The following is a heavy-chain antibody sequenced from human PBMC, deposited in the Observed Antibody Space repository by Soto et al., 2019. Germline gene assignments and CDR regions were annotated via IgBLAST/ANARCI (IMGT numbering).Heavy chain of an antibody. CDR2: VYNSGST. CDR1: GGSISLNY. Sequence: PSETLSLTCTVSGGSISLNYWTWIRQPPGKGLEWIGSVYNSGSTNYNPSLKSRVTISVDTSKNQFSLRLSSVTAADTAVYYCARGRKSYNWNDVGYWGQGTLVTVSS. V-gene: IGHV4-59*01. CDR3: ARGRKSYNWNDVGY. J-gene: IGHJ4*02. D-gene: IGHD1-1*01.